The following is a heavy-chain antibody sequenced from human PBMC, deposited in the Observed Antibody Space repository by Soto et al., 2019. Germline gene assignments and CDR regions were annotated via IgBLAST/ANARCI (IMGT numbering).Heavy chain of an antibody. CDR3: VCLEFMTIDY. V-gene: IGHV3-53*02. D-gene: IGHD3-3*01. J-gene: IGHJ4*02. CDR2: IYSGGST. CDR1: GFTVSSNY. Sequence: EVQLVETGGGLIQPGGSLRLSCAASGFTVSSNYMSWVRQAPGKGLEWVSVIYSGGSTYYEDSVKGRFTISRDNSKNTLYLQMNSLRAEDTAVYYCVCLEFMTIDYWGQGTLVTGSS.